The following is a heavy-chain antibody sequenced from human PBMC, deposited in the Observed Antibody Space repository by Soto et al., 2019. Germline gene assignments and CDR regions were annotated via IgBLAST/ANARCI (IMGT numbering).Heavy chain of an antibody. Sequence: PGGSLRLSCAASGFTFSGSAMHWVRQASGKGLEWVGRIRSKANSYATAYAASVKGRFTISRDDSKNTAYLQMNSLKTEDTAVYYCTRHGDACSGGSCYRIYNWFDPWGQGT. CDR2: IRSKANSYAT. CDR3: TRHGDACSGGSCYRIYNWFDP. D-gene: IGHD2-15*01. CDR1: GFTFSGSA. J-gene: IGHJ5*02. V-gene: IGHV3-73*01.